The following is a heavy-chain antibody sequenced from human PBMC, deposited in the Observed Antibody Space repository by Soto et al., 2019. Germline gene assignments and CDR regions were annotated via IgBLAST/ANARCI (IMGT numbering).Heavy chain of an antibody. CDR2: ISGSGGST. Sequence: GGSLRLSCAASGFTFSSYAMSWVRQAPGKGLEWVSAISGSGGSTYYADSVKGRFTISRDNSKNTLYLQMNSLRAEDTAVYYWAKLWGGDCYSGEYWGQGTLVNVSS. CDR3: AKLWGGDCYSGEY. V-gene: IGHV3-23*01. D-gene: IGHD2-21*01. CDR1: GFTFSSYA. J-gene: IGHJ4*02.